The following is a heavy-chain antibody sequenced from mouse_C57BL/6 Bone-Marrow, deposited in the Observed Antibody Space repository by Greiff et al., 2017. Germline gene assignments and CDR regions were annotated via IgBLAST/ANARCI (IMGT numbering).Heavy chain of an antibody. Sequence: QVQLQQPGAELVKPGASVKLSCKASGYTFTSYWMHWVKQRPGQGLELIGMIHPNSGSTNYNEKFKTKATLTVDKSSSTTYMQLSSLTSADSAVYACHHYYGSSLWSMDYWGQGTSVTVSS. CDR2: IHPNSGST. J-gene: IGHJ4*01. V-gene: IGHV1-64*01. CDR1: GYTFTSYW. D-gene: IGHD1-1*01. CDR3: HHYYGSSLWSMDY.